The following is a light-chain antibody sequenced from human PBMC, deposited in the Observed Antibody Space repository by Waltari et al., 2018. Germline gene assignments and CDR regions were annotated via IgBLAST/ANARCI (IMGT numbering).Light chain of an antibody. V-gene: IGKV3-20*01. J-gene: IGKJ4*01. Sequence: ETVLTQSPGTLSLSPGERATLSCRASHIISSSYLAWYQQKPGQAPILLIYGASTRATGIPDRFSGSGSGTDFTLTISRLEPEDFAVYYCQQYNNWPLTFGGGTKVEIK. CDR1: HIISSSY. CDR3: QQYNNWPLT. CDR2: GAS.